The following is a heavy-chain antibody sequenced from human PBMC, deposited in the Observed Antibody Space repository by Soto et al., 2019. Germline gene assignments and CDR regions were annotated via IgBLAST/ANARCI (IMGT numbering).Heavy chain of an antibody. V-gene: IGHV3-21*05. D-gene: IGHD6-19*01. CDR3: AKEGIAVAGTAMDY. CDR1: GFTFSSYW. CDR2: ISSSSSYT. J-gene: IGHJ4*02. Sequence: GGSLRLSCAASGFTFSSYWMTWVRQAPGKGLEWVSYISSSSSYTNYADSVKGRFTISRDNSKNTLYLQMNSLRAEDTAVYYCAKEGIAVAGTAMDYWGQGTLVTVSS.